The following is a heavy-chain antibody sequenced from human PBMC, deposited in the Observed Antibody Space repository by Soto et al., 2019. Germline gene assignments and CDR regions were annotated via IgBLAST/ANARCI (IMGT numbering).Heavy chain of an antibody. D-gene: IGHD5-18*01. V-gene: IGHV3-74*01. Sequence: PVGSLRLSCEASVFTFTMYWMHWVRDSPGKGLVWVSRVNSDGTGTTYADSVKGRFTVSRDNAKDSVFLQMDSLRAEDAGVYFCARGDPGYSSGKVDLWGQGTLVTVSS. CDR3: ARGDPGYSSGKVDL. J-gene: IGHJ5*02. CDR1: VFTFTMYW. CDR2: VNSDGTGT.